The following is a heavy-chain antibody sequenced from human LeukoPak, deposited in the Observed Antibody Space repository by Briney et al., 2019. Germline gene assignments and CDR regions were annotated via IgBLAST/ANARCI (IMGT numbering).Heavy chain of an antibody. Sequence: PGGSLRLSCAASGFTFSSYSMNWVRQAPGKGLEWVSSISSSSSYIYYADSVKGRFTISRDNAKNSLYLQMNSLRAEDTAVYYCARESTIQPHHGMDVWDQGTTVTVSS. CDR2: ISSSSSYI. D-gene: IGHD5-18*01. V-gene: IGHV3-21*01. J-gene: IGHJ6*02. CDR1: GFTFSSYS. CDR3: ARESTIQPHHGMDV.